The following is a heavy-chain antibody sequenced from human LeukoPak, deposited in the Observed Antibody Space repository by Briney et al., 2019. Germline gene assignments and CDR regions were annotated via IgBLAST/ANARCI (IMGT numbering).Heavy chain of an antibody. CDR3: ARGFCSSSSCYRGPFDF. V-gene: IGHV3-23*01. D-gene: IGHD2-2*01. J-gene: IGHJ4*02. CDR1: GFTFSSYA. Sequence: GGSLRLSCAASGFTFSSYAMSWVRQAPGKGLEWVSAISGSGGSTYYADSVKGRFTISRDNSKNTLYLQMNSLRTEDTAVYYCARGFCSSSSCYRGPFDFWGQGTLVTVSS. CDR2: ISGSGGST.